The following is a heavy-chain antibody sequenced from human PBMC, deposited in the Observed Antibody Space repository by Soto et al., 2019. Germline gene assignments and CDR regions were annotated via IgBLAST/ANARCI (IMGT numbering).Heavy chain of an antibody. Sequence: QVQLVQSGAEVKKPGSSVKVSCKASGGTFSSYTISWVRQAPGQGLEWMGRIIPILGIANYAQKFQGRVTXPADKSTSTAYMELSSLRSEDTAVYYCASLTTVTAHWGQGTLVTVSS. CDR2: IIPILGIA. CDR1: GGTFSSYT. CDR3: ASLTTVTAH. J-gene: IGHJ4*02. V-gene: IGHV1-69*02. D-gene: IGHD4-17*01.